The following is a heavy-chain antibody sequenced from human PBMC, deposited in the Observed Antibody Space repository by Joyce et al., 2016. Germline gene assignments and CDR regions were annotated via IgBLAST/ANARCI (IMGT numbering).Heavy chain of an antibody. J-gene: IGHJ3*02. CDR1: GFIFSTYC. CDR3: ARYTYGHDAFDI. D-gene: IGHD5-18*01. V-gene: IGHV3-30*04. CDR2: TIYDGSNK. Sequence: QVQLVESGGGVVQPGRSLRLSCAASGFIFSTYCMHWVRPAPGKGLECVAVTIYDGSNKFYSDFVKCRFTISRDYSKNTLYLQMNSLRADDTAVYYCARYTYGHDAFDIWGQGTMVTVSS.